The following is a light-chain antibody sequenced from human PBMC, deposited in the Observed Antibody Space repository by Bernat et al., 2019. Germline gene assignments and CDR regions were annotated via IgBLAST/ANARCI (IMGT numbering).Light chain of an antibody. Sequence: QSALTQPASVSGSPGQSIIISCTGTSSNVGGYNYVSWYQQHPGKAPKLMIYDVSKRPSGVPDRFSGSKSGNTASLTISGLQAEDEADYYCCSYAGSYTFERVFGGGTKLTVL. V-gene: IGLV2-11*01. CDR1: SSNVGGYNY. J-gene: IGLJ3*02. CDR2: DVS. CDR3: CSYAGSYTFERV.